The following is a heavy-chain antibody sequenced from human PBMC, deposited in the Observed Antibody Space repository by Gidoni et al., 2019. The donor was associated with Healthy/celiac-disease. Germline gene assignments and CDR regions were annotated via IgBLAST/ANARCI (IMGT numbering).Heavy chain of an antibody. D-gene: IGHD6-19*01. Sequence: EVQLVESGGGLVQPGRSLRLSFAASGFTFDDYAMHWVRQAPGKGLEWVSGISWNSGSIGYADSVKGRFTISRDNAKNSLYLQMNSLRAEDTALYYCAKVEGGSGWYYFDYWGQGTLVTVSS. CDR2: ISWNSGSI. V-gene: IGHV3-9*01. CDR3: AKVEGGSGWYYFDY. J-gene: IGHJ4*02. CDR1: GFTFDDYA.